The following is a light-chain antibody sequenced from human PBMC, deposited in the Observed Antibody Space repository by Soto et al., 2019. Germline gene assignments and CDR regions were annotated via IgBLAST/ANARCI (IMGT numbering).Light chain of an antibody. CDR1: QSVSSSY. CDR3: QHYGSSPIFT. Sequence: EIVLTQSPGPLSLSPGERATLSCRASQSVSSSYLAWYQQKPGQAPRLLIYGASSRATGIPDRFSGSGSGTYFTLTISRLEPEDFAVYDCQHYGSSPIFTFGPGTKVDIK. V-gene: IGKV3-20*01. J-gene: IGKJ3*01. CDR2: GAS.